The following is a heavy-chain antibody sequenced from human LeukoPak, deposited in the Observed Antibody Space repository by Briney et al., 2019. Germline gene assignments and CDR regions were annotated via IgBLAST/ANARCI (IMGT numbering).Heavy chain of an antibody. V-gene: IGHV3-48*02. J-gene: IGHJ5*02. CDR1: GFTFSNCA. CDR2: ISSSSSTI. CDR3: ARERQPYYDFWSGSNNWFDP. D-gene: IGHD3-3*01. Sequence: GGSLRLSCAASGFTFSNCAMSWVRQAPGKGLEWVSYISSSSSTIYYADSVKGRFTISRDNAKNSLYLQMNSLRDEDTAVYYCARERQPYYDFWSGSNNWFDPWGQGTLVTVSS.